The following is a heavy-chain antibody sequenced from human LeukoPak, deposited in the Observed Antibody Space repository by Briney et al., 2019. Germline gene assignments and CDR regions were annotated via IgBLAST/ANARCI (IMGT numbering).Heavy chain of an antibody. Sequence: VASVNVSCKASGYTFTSYYMHWVRQAPGQGLEWMGIINPSGGSTSYAQKFQGRVTMTRDTSTSTVYMELSSLRSGDTAVYYCAREDSSGWYVFDYWGQGTLVTVSS. CDR1: GYTFTSYY. J-gene: IGHJ4*02. CDR3: AREDSSGWYVFDY. CDR2: INPSGGST. D-gene: IGHD6-19*01. V-gene: IGHV1-46*01.